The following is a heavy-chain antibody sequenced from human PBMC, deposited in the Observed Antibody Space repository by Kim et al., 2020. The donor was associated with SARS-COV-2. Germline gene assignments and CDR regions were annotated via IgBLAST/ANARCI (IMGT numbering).Heavy chain of an antibody. D-gene: IGHD2-8*01. V-gene: IGHV3-9*01. CDR2: ITWNSGRI. CDR3: AKDRFPDCANGRCYNNWFDP. Sequence: GGSLRLSCSASGFTFGDYAMHWVRQAPGKGLEWVSGITWNSGRIGYADSVKGRFTISRDNAKNSLYLQMNSLRAEDTALYYCAKDRFPDCANGRCYNNWFDPWGQGTRVTVSS. J-gene: IGHJ5*02. CDR1: GFTFGDYA.